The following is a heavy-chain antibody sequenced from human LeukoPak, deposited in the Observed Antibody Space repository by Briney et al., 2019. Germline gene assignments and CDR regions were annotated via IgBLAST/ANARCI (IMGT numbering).Heavy chain of an antibody. Sequence: GGSLRLSCAASGFTFSNFAVSWVRQAPGKDLEWVSGISFNSGTMDYADSVRGRFTISRDNANNSLYLQMNSLRPEDTAWYYCAKAKGFAAMYYFDFWGQGALVTVSS. CDR1: GFTFSNFA. CDR3: AKAKGFAAMYYFDF. D-gene: IGHD3-10*01. V-gene: IGHV3-9*01. J-gene: IGHJ4*02. CDR2: ISFNSGTM.